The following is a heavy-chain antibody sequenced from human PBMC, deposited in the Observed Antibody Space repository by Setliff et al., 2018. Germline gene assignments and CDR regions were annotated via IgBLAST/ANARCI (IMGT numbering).Heavy chain of an antibody. Sequence: GSLRLSCAASGFTFSDYYMSWIRQPPGKRLEWIGEIIHSGSTNYNPSLKSRVTISMDTSKNQFSLKVSSVTAADTAVYYCARSFSRREKFLLDYWGQGALVTVSS. V-gene: IGHV4-34*12. CDR2: IIHSGST. J-gene: IGHJ4*02. CDR1: GFTFSDYY. CDR3: ARSFSRREKFLLDY.